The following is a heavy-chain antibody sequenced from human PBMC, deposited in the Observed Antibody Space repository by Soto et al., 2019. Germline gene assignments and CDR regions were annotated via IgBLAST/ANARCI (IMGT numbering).Heavy chain of an antibody. V-gene: IGHV3-30*18. Sequence: QVQLVESGGGVVQPGRSLRLSCAASGFTFSSYGMHWVRQAPGKGLEWVAVISYDGSNKYYADSVKGRFTISRDNSKNTLYRQMNSLRAEDTAVYYCAKDRSVDSIAVAGTSESNYYYGMDVWGQGTTVTVSS. D-gene: IGHD6-19*01. CDR3: AKDRSVDSIAVAGTSESNYYYGMDV. CDR1: GFTFSSYG. CDR2: ISYDGSNK. J-gene: IGHJ6*02.